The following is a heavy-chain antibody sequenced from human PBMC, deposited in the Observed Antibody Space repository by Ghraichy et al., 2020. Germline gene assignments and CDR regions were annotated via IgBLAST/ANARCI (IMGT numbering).Heavy chain of an antibody. CDR1: GGSFSGYY. Sequence: SQTLSLTCAVYGGSFSGYYWSWIRQPPGKGLEWIGEINHSGSTNYNPSLKSRVTISVDTSKNQFSLKLSSVTAADTAVYYCARGQRGCSSTSCYLNYWGQGTLVTVSS. J-gene: IGHJ4*02. D-gene: IGHD2-2*01. V-gene: IGHV4-34*01. CDR3: ARGQRGCSSTSCYLNY. CDR2: INHSGST.